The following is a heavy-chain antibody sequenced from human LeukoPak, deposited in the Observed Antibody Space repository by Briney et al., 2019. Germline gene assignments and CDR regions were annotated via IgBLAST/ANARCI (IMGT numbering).Heavy chain of an antibody. CDR1: GFIFNTYL. D-gene: IGHD6-13*01. CDR2: VDPTDSDV. Sequence: GESLKISCKGSGFIFNTYLISWVRQMPGKGLEWMGIVDPTDSDVDYSPSFQGHVTISSDTSTSTVYFQWRSLKASDTAVYYCARRARYHSSFPLDFWGQGTQVIVSS. J-gene: IGHJ4*02. CDR3: ARRARYHSSFPLDF. V-gene: IGHV5-10-1*01.